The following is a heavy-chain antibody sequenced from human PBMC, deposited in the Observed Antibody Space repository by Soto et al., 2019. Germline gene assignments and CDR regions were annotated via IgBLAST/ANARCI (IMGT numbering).Heavy chain of an antibody. CDR2: INPSGGST. J-gene: IGHJ4*02. Sequence: ASVKVSCKASGYTFTSYYMHWVRQAPGQGLEWMGIINPSGGSTSYAQKFQGRVTMTRDTSTSTVYMELSSLRSEDTAVYYCARVGSTAMASEYYFDYWGKGTLVTVSS. CDR3: ARVGSTAMASEYYFDY. CDR1: GYTFTSYY. D-gene: IGHD5-18*01. V-gene: IGHV1-46*01.